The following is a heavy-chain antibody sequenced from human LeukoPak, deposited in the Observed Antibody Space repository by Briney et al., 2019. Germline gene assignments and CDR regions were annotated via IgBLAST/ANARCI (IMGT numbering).Heavy chain of an antibody. Sequence: GGSLRLSCAASEFTFSNYGMHWVRQAPGKGLEWVAVISYDGSNKYYADSVKGRFTISRDNSKNTLYLQMNSLRAEDTAVYYCARSPFSGVYWFDPWGQGTLVTVSS. V-gene: IGHV3-30*19. CDR3: ARSPFSGVYWFDP. D-gene: IGHD7-27*01. CDR1: EFTFSNYG. J-gene: IGHJ5*02. CDR2: ISYDGSNK.